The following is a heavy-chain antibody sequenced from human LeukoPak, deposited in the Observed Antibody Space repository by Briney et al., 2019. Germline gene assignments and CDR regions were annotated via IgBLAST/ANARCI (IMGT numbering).Heavy chain of an antibody. J-gene: IGHJ5*02. V-gene: IGHV3-7*01. Sequence: GGSLRLSCAASGFTFSSYWMSWVRQAPGKGLEWVANIKEDGSEKYYVDSVKGRFTISRDNAKNSLYLQMNSLRAEDTVVYYCARFGGLRFTLVIGPWGQGTLVTVSS. D-gene: IGHD3-10*01. CDR1: GFTFSSYW. CDR3: ARFGGLRFTLVIGP. CDR2: IKEDGSEK.